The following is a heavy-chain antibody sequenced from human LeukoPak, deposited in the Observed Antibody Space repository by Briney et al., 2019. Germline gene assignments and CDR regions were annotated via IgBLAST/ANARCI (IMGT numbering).Heavy chain of an antibody. V-gene: IGHV3-23*01. J-gene: IGHJ4*02. Sequence: GGSLRLSCAGSGLTFNNFAMNWVRQAPGKGLEWVSSFAESGGSSHYADSVKGRFIIPRDNSKNTVYLEMTSLRAEDTAIYYCAKDHYKIAAAARGGFDSWGLGALVTVHS. CDR3: AKDHYKIAAAARGGFDS. D-gene: IGHD6-13*01. CDR1: GLTFNNFA. CDR2: FAESGGSS.